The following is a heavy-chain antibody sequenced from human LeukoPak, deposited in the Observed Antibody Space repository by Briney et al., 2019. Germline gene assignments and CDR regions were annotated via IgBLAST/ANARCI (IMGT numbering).Heavy chain of an antibody. CDR3: ARSSVGATAISRWHYFDY. V-gene: IGHV3-23*01. CDR1: GFTFSSYG. D-gene: IGHD1-26*01. Sequence: GGSLRLSCAASGFTFSSYGMTWVRQAPGKGLEWVSGVSGSGSSTKHADSVKGRFTISRDNSKNTLSLQMNSLRVEDTAVYYCARSSVGATAISRWHYFDYWGQGTLVTVSS. CDR2: VSGSGSST. J-gene: IGHJ4*02.